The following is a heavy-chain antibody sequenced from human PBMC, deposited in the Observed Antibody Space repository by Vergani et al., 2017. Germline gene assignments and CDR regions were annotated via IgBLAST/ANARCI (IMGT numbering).Heavy chain of an antibody. V-gene: IGHV4-39*07. CDR1: GGSISSSSYY. CDR2: IYYSGST. CDR3: ARGAEYSSSSDYFDY. D-gene: IGHD6-6*01. Sequence: QLQLQESGPGLVKPSETLSLTCTVSGGSISSSSYYWGWIRQPPGKGLEWIGIIYYSGSTYYNPSLKSRVTRSVDTSKNQFSLKLSSVTAADTAVYYCARGAEYSSSSDYFDYWGQGTLVTVSS. J-gene: IGHJ4*02.